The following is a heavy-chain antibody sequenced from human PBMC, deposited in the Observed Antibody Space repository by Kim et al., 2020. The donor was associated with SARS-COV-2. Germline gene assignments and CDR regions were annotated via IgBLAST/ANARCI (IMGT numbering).Heavy chain of an antibody. V-gene: IGHV4-4*07. Sequence: SETLSLTCTVSGGSISSYSWSWVRQPAGKGLEWIGRIYASGSTNYNPSLKSRLTMSVDTSKNQFSLKLSSVTAADTAVYYCARADRQGIYTTYFDCWGQGTLVTVSS. D-gene: IGHD1-1*01. CDR2: IYASGST. CDR3: ARADRQGIYTTYFDC. J-gene: IGHJ4*02. CDR1: GGSISSYS.